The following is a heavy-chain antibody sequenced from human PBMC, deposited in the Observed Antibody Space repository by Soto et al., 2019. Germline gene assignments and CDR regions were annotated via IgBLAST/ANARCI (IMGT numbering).Heavy chain of an antibody. D-gene: IGHD6-19*01. CDR3: ARQCLTYYSDY. J-gene: IGHJ4*02. Sequence: SETLSLTCTVSGGSINSYYWSWIRQPPGKGLEWIGYIYDNGIANYSPSLKSRVTISVDTSKNQFSLRLSSVTAADTAVYYCARQCLTYYSDYWGQGTPVTVSS. CDR1: GGSINSYY. CDR2: IYDNGIA. V-gene: IGHV4-59*01.